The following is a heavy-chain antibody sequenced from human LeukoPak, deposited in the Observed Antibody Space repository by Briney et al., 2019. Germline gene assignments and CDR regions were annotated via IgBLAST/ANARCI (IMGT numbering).Heavy chain of an antibody. D-gene: IGHD3-22*01. V-gene: IGHV3-30*04. CDR1: GFTFSSYA. Sequence: GGSLRLSCAASGFTFSSYAMHWVRQAPGKGLEWVAVISYDGSNKYYADSVKGRFTISRDNSKNTLYLQMNSLRAEDTAVYYCAKDLEPMIVVVIDAFDIWGQGTMVTVSS. CDR3: AKDLEPMIVVVIDAFDI. J-gene: IGHJ3*02. CDR2: ISYDGSNK.